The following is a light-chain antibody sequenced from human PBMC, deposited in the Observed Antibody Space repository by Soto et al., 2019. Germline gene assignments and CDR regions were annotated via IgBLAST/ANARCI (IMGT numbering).Light chain of an antibody. CDR3: QQFGSPFT. CDR2: GAS. V-gene: IGKV3-20*01. CDR1: QSVSSSY. J-gene: IGKJ3*01. Sequence: EIVLTQSPGTLSLSPGERATLSCRASQSVSSSYLAWYQHKPGQAPRLLIYGASTRATGIPDRFSGSGSGTDFTLTISSLEPEDFAVYYCQQFGSPFTFGPGTKVDLK.